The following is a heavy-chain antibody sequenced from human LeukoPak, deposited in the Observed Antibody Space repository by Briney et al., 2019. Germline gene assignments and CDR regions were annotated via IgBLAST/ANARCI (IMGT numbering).Heavy chain of an antibody. J-gene: IGHJ4*02. D-gene: IGHD4-23*01. CDR3: AAVDFDY. Sequence: PGGSLRLSCAASGFTLSNAWMSWVRQAPGKGLEWVGRIKSKSDGGTTDFAAPVKDRFTISRDDSKNTLYLQMNSLKTEDTAVYYCAAVDFDYWGQGTLVTVSS. V-gene: IGHV3-15*01. CDR2: IKSKSDGGTT. CDR1: GFTLSNAW.